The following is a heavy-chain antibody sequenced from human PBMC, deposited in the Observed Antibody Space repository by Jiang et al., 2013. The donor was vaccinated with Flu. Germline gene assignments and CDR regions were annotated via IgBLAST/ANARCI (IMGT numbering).Heavy chain of an antibody. V-gene: IGHV1-46*01. J-gene: IGHJ2*01. CDR3: ARDPRGHTVTPNWYFDL. Sequence: SGAEVKKPGASVKVSCKASGYTFTSYYMHWVRQAPGQGLEWMGIINPSGGSTSYAQKFQGRVTMTRDTSTSTVYMELSSLRSEDTAVYYCARDPRGHTVTPNWYFDLWGRGTRGHCLL. CDR2: INPSGGST. CDR1: GYTFTSYY. D-gene: IGHD4-17*01.